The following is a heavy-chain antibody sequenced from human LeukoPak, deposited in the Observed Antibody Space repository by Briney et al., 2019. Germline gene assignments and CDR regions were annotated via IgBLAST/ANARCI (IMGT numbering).Heavy chain of an antibody. CDR3: ARGPVRDDGLTGDSYYYGLDV. Sequence: SSETLSLTCAVYGGSFNDYYWSWIRQAPGKGLEWIGRIHHSAGTNYNPSLKSRVTISADTSKKQLSLKLTSVTAADTAVFYCARGPVRDDGLTGDSYYYGLDVWGQGTTVTVSS. D-gene: IGHD3-9*01. CDR1: GGSFNDYY. J-gene: IGHJ6*02. CDR2: IHHSAGT. V-gene: IGHV4-34*01.